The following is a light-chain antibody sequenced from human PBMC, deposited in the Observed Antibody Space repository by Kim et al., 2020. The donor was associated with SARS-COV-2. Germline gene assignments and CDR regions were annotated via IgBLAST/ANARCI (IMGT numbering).Light chain of an antibody. CDR3: NSRDSSGNHLYV. CDR1: SLRSYY. CDR2: GKN. V-gene: IGLV3-19*01. Sequence: SSELTQDPAVSVALGQTVRITCQGDSLRSYYASWYQQKPGQAPVLVIYGKNNRPSGIPDRFSGSSSGITASLTITGAQAGDEADYYCNSRDSSGNHLYVF. J-gene: IGLJ1*01.